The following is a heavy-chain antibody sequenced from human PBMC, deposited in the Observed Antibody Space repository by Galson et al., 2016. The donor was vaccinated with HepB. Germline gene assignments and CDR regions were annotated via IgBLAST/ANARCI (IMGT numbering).Heavy chain of an antibody. CDR2: IYYSGST. V-gene: IGHV4-61*01. CDR3: ARGSKETFCGGDCPYYFDS. Sequence: LSLTCTVLGGSVRSGFYYWSWIRQPPGKGLEWIGYIYYSGSTNYNPSLKSRLTISVDTSKNQFSLKLRSVTAADTAVYFCARGSKETFCGGDCPYYFDSWGQGTLVTVSS. J-gene: IGHJ4*02. D-gene: IGHD2-21*02. CDR1: GGSVRSGFYY.